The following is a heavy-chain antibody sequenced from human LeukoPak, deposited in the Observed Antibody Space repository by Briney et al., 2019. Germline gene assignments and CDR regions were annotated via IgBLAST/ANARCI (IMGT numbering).Heavy chain of an antibody. CDR3: ATFWGAGY. Sequence: SETLSLTCTVSGGSISSSSYYWGWIRQPPGKGLEWIGSIYYSGTTYYNPSLKNRVAISVDMSKNQFSLKLSSVTAADTAVYYCATFWGAGYWGQGALVTVSS. J-gene: IGHJ4*02. CDR2: IYYSGTT. V-gene: IGHV4-39*01. D-gene: IGHD3-16*01. CDR1: GGSISSSSYY.